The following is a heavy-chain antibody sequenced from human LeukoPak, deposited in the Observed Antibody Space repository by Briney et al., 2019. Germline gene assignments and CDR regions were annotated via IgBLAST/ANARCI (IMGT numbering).Heavy chain of an antibody. V-gene: IGHV1-69*05. CDR1: GGTFSSYA. D-gene: IGHD6-13*01. CDR3: ARGIAAAGFDY. CDR2: IIPIFGTA. J-gene: IGHJ4*02. Sequence: WASVKVSCKASGGTFSSYAISWVRQAPGQGLEWMGGIIPIFGTANYAQKFQGRVTITTDESTSTAYMELSSLRSEDTAVYYCARGIAAAGFDYWGQGTLDTVSS.